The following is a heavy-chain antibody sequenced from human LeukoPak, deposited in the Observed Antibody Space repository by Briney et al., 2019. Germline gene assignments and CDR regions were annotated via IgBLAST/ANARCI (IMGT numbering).Heavy chain of an antibody. CDR2: ITPILGIA. D-gene: IGHD3-10*01. V-gene: IGHV1-69*04. CDR1: GGTFSSYA. CDR3: ARDRAPEFRAFDI. J-gene: IGHJ3*02. Sequence: SVKVSCKASGGTFSSYAISWVRQAPGQGFEWMGRITPILGIANCAQKFQGRVTITADKSTSTAYMELSSLRSEDTAVYYCARDRAPEFRAFDIWGQGTMVTVSS.